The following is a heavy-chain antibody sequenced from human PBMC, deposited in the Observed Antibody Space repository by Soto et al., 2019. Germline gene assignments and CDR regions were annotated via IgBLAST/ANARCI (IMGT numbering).Heavy chain of an antibody. V-gene: IGHV1-69*02. CDR3: ARGPRGYQLLPRDFDL. D-gene: IGHD2-2*01. CDR1: GGTFSSYT. J-gene: IGHJ2*01. CDR2: IIPILGIA. Sequence: QVQLVQSGAEVQKPGSSVKVSCKASGGTFSSYTISWVRQAPGQGREWMGRIIPILGIANYAQKFQGRVTITADKTTSTADMELSSPRSEDTAVYYCARGPRGYQLLPRDFDLWGRGTLVTVSS.